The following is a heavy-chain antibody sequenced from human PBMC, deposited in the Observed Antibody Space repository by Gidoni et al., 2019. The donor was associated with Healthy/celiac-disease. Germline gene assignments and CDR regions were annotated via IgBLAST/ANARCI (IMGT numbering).Heavy chain of an antibody. Sequence: QVQLQESGPGLVKPSATLSLTCTVSGGSIISYYWIWIRHPPWKGLEWIGYIYYSGSTNYNPSLKSRVTISVDTDKNQFSLKLSSVTAADTAVYYWASSVSGSSSGSDAFDSWGQGTMVTVSS. CDR2: IYYSGST. CDR1: GGSIISYY. V-gene: IGHV4-59*01. D-gene: IGHD1-26*01. CDR3: ASSVSGSSSGSDAFDS. J-gene: IGHJ3*02.